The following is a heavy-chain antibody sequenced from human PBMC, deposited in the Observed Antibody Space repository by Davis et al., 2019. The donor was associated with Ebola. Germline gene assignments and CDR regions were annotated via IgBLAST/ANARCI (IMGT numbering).Heavy chain of an antibody. J-gene: IGHJ5*02. CDR3: ARGPRIAARSSPTKNWFDP. V-gene: IGHV1-69*13. Sequence: SVKVSCKASGGTFSSYAISWVRQAPGQGLEWMGGIISIFGTANYAQKFQGRVTITADESTSTAYMELSSLRSEDTAVYYCARGPRIAARSSPTKNWFDPWGQGTLVTVSS. D-gene: IGHD6-6*01. CDR1: GGTFSSYA. CDR2: IISIFGTA.